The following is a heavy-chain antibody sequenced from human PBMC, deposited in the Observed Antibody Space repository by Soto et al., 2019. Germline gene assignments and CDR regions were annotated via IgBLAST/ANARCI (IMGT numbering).Heavy chain of an antibody. Sequence: GESLKISCKGSGYSFTSYWIGWVRPMPGKGLEWMGIIYPGDSNTRYSPSFQGQVTISAHKSISTAYPEGSSLAGSDSGRYYGARHADVNDALDLWGQGTLVTV. V-gene: IGHV5-51*01. CDR3: ARHADVNDALDL. CDR2: IYPGDSNT. J-gene: IGHJ3*01. CDR1: GYSFTSYW.